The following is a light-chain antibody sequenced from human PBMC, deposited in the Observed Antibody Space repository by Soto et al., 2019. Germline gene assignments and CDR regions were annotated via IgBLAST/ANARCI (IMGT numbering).Light chain of an antibody. CDR2: EVT. V-gene: IGLV2-14*01. J-gene: IGLJ1*01. CDR1: STDVGGYNY. CDR3: GSYSSTDTPVV. Sequence: SVLAQPSSVSGSPGQSITISCTGTSTDVGGYNYVSWYQHHSGKAPKLLIYEVTNRPSGISDRFSGSKSVNTASLTISGLQAEDESDYYCGSYSSTDTPVVFGTGTKVTV.